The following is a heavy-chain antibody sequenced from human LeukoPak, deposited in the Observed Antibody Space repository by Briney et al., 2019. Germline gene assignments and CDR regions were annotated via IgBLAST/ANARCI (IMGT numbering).Heavy chain of an antibody. CDR3: ARGFRAFDF. Sequence: GGSLRLSCAASGFTFSSHTMNWVRQAPGKGLEWVSSISSTSTSIYHADSVKGRFTISRDNTKNSLYLQMDSLRAEDTAVYYCARGFRAFDFWAQGTMVTVSS. CDR1: GFTFSSHT. V-gene: IGHV3-21*01. J-gene: IGHJ3*01. CDR2: ISSTSTSI.